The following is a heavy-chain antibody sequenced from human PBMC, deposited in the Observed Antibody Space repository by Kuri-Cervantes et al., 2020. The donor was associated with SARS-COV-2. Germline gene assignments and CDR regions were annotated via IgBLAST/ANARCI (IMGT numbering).Heavy chain of an antibody. Sequence: GGSLRLSCAASGFTVSGNYMSWVRQAPGKGLEGVAVIYSGGSTYSADSVKGRFTISRDNYKKTLYLKMNSLRAEETAVYYCARTRGEYDFWSGYYPSYYYYYGMDVWGQGTTVTVSS. CDR2: IYSGGST. CDR3: ARTRGEYDFWSGYYPSYYYYYGMDV. D-gene: IGHD3-3*01. CDR1: GFTVSGNY. V-gene: IGHV3-53*01. J-gene: IGHJ6*02.